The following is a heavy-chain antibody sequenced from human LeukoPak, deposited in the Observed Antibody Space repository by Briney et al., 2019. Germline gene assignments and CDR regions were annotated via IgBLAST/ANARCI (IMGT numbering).Heavy chain of an antibody. Sequence: TGGSLRLSCAASGFTFSSYSMNWVRQAPGKGLEWVSSISSSSSYIYYADSVKGRFTISRDNAKNSLYLQMNSLRAEGTAVHYCARGRGRTDYFDYWGQGTLVTVSS. CDR2: ISSSSSYI. CDR1: GFTFSSYS. J-gene: IGHJ4*02. D-gene: IGHD2-15*01. V-gene: IGHV3-21*01. CDR3: ARGRGRTDYFDY.